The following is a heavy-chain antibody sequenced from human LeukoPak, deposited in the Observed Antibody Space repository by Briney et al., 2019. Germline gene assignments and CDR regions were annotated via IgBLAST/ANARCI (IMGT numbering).Heavy chain of an antibody. CDR1: GGSFSGYY. V-gene: IGHV4-34*01. Sequence: SETLSLTCAVYGGSFSGYYWSWIRQPPGKGLEWIGEINHSGSTNYNPSLKSRVTISVDTSKNQFSLKLGSVTAADTAVYYCARGPTVVTHSYYYYYMDVWGKGTTVTVPS. D-gene: IGHD4-23*01. J-gene: IGHJ6*03. CDR3: ARGPTVVTHSYYYYYMDV. CDR2: INHSGST.